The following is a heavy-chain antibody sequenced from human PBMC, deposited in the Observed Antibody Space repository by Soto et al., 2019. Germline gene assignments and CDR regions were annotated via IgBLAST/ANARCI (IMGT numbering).Heavy chain of an antibody. V-gene: IGHV3-30*18. J-gene: IGHJ4*02. CDR3: AKAGLSATIMSHLDY. Sequence: QVQLVESGGGVVQPGRSLRLSCAASGFTFSSYGIHWVRQAPGKGLVWVAVISYDGNTEYYADSVKGRFTISRDNSKNTLYLQMNSLRGEDTAVYYCAKAGLSATIMSHLDYWGQGALVTVSS. D-gene: IGHD5-12*01. CDR2: ISYDGNTE. CDR1: GFTFSSYG.